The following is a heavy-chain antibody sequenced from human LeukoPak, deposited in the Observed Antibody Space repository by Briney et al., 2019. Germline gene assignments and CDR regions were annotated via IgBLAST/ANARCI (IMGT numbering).Heavy chain of an antibody. Sequence: GGSLRLSCAATGFTLSSYEMNWVRQAPGKGLEWVSYISSSGSTIYYADSVKGRFTISRDNAKNSLYLQMNSLRAEDTAVYYCAMAAYYDMDGYYYYYGMDVWGQGTTVTVSS. V-gene: IGHV3-48*03. CDR1: GFTLSSYE. CDR2: ISSSGSTI. CDR3: AMAAYYDMDGYYYYYGMDV. J-gene: IGHJ6*02. D-gene: IGHD3-9*01.